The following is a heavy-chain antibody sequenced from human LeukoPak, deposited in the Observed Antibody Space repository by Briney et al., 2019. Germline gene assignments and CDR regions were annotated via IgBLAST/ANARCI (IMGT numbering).Heavy chain of an antibody. Sequence: ASVKVSCKASGYTFTGYYIHWVRQAPGQGLEWMGWINPHSGGTNYSQKFQGRLAMTRDTSISTAYMELSSLRSEDTAVYYCARDLESTYYYDSSGYYYGFRGFDYWGQGTLVTVSS. V-gene: IGHV1-2*02. CDR2: INPHSGGT. D-gene: IGHD3-22*01. CDR1: GYTFTGYY. J-gene: IGHJ4*02. CDR3: ARDLESTYYYDSSGYYYGFRGFDY.